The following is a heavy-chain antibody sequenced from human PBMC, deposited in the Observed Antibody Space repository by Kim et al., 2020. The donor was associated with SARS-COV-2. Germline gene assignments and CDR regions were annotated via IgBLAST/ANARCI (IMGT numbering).Heavy chain of an antibody. CDR2: K. J-gene: IGHJ4*02. CDR3: AKGWDGDPVDY. Sequence: KYYADSVKGRFTISRDNSKNTLYLQMNSLRAEDTAVYYCAKGWDGDPVDYWGQGTLVTVSS. D-gene: IGHD4-17*01. V-gene: IGHV3-30*02.